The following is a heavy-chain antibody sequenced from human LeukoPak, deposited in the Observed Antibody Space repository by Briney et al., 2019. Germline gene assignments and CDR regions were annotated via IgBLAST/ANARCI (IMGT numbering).Heavy chain of an antibody. V-gene: IGHV3-23*01. CDR3: AKDRLPYYYDSSGYYPYYFDY. CDR2: ISGSGGST. Sequence: HPGGSLRLSCAASGFTFSSYAMSWVRQAPGKGLEWVSAISGSGGSTYYADSVKGRLTIPRDNSKNTLYLQMNSLRAEDTAVYYCAKDRLPYYYDSSGYYPYYFDYWGQGTLVTVSS. J-gene: IGHJ4*02. CDR1: GFTFSSYA. D-gene: IGHD3-22*01.